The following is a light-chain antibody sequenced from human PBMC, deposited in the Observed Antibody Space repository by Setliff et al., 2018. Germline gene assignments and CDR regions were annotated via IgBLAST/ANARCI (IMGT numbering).Light chain of an antibody. CDR1: SSDVGSYNL. CDR2: EVS. CDR3: YSYAGSSTFLV. V-gene: IGLV2-23*02. J-gene: IGLJ2*01. Sequence: QSALTQPASVSGSPGQSITISCIGTSSDVGSYNLVSWNQQHPGKAPKLIIYEVSKRPSGVSNRFSGSKSGNTASLTISGLQAEDETDYYCYSYAGSSTFLVFGGGTKVTVL.